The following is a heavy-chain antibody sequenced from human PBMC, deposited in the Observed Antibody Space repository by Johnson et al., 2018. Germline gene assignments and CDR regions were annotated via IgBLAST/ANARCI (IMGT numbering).Heavy chain of an antibody. CDR1: GFPFSSYS. CDR3: AKNSGGWPYYDYYMDV. Sequence: VQLVQSGGDLVQPGGSLRLSCAASGFPFSSYSMNWVRQAPGKGLEWVSYISGSGGSPYYADSVKGRFTNSRDNSKKTLYLQMNSLRAEDKAVYYCAKNSGGWPYYDYYMDVWGKGTTVTVSS. D-gene: IGHD2-15*01. V-gene: IGHV3-23*04. CDR2: ISGSGGSP. J-gene: IGHJ6*03.